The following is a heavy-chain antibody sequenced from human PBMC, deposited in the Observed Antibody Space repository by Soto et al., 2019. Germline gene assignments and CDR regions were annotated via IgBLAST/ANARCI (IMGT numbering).Heavy chain of an antibody. Sequence: SVKVSCKASGGTFSSYTISWVRQAPGQGLEWMGRIIPILGIANYAQKFQGRVTITADKSTSTAYMELSSLRSEDTAVYYCASGLPPLIVGANHLDYWGKGTLVTVSS. J-gene: IGHJ4*02. CDR1: GGTFSSYT. CDR2: IIPILGIA. CDR3: ASGLPPLIVGANHLDY. D-gene: IGHD1-26*01. V-gene: IGHV1-69*02.